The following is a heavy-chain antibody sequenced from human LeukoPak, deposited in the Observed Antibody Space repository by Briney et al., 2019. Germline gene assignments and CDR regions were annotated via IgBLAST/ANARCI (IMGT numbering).Heavy chain of an antibody. Sequence: PGESLKISCKGSGYSFTSYWIGWVRQMPGKGLEWMGIIYPSDSDTRYSPSFQGQVTISADKSISTAYLQWSSLKASDTAMYYCARSDYCSGGSCSPSNWFDPWGQGTLVTVSS. CDR3: ARSDYCSGGSCSPSNWFDP. D-gene: IGHD2-15*01. V-gene: IGHV5-51*03. CDR2: IYPSDSDT. CDR1: GYSFTSYW. J-gene: IGHJ5*02.